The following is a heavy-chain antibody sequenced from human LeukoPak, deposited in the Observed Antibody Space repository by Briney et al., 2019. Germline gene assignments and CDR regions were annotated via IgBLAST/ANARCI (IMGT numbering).Heavy chain of an antibody. CDR1: GGSISSDH. CDR2: IYYSGST. V-gene: IGHV4-59*01. D-gene: IGHD2/OR15-2a*01. J-gene: IGHJ3*02. Sequence: SETLSLTCTVSGGSISSDHWNWIRQPPGKGLEWIGCIYYSGSTFYNPSLKSRVTISVDMSKSQFSLRLTSVTAADTAVYYCARKNDFDIWGQGTLVTVSS. CDR3: ARKNDFDI.